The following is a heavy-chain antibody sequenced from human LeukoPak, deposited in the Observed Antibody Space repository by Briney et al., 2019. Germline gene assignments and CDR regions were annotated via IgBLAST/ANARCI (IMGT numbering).Heavy chain of an antibody. CDR2: ISYDGSNK. D-gene: IGHD3-22*01. CDR1: GFTFSSYA. CDR3: AKDESYDSSGYSDY. Sequence: GGSLRLSCAASGFTFSSYAMHWVRQAPGKGLERVAVISYDGSNKYYADSVKGRFTISRDNSKNTLYLQMNSLRAEDTAVYYCAKDESYDSSGYSDYWGQGTLVTVSS. V-gene: IGHV3-30*04. J-gene: IGHJ4*02.